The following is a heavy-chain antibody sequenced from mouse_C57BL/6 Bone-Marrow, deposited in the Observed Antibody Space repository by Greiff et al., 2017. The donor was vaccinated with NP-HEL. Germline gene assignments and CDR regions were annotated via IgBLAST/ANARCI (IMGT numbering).Heavy chain of an antibody. J-gene: IGHJ1*03. CDR2: IDPNSGGT. V-gene: IGHV1-72*01. CDR1: GYTFTSYW. CDR3: AGYDFGSSGWYLDV. Sequence: VQLQQSGADLVKPGASVKLSCKASGYTFTSYWMHWVKQRPGRGLEWIGRIDPNSGGTKFNEKFKTKATLNVDKPSSTAYMQLSSLTSEDSADYCGAGYDFGSSGWYLDVWGTGTTVTVSS. D-gene: IGHD1-1*01.